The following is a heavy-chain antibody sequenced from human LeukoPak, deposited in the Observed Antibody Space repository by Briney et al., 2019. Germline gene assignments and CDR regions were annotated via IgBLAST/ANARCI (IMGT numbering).Heavy chain of an antibody. J-gene: IGHJ6*02. Sequence: ASVKVSCKASGYTFTGYYMHWVRQAPGQGLEWMGWINPNSGGTNYAQKFQGWVTMTRDTSISTAYMELSRLRSDDTAVYYCARVPMTTVTFYGMDVWGQGTTVTVSS. CDR1: GYTFTGYY. V-gene: IGHV1-2*04. CDR3: ARVPMTTVTFYGMDV. CDR2: INPNSGGT. D-gene: IGHD4-17*01.